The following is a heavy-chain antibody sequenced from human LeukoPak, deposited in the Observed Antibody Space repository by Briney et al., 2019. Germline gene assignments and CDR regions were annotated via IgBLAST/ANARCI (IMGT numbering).Heavy chain of an antibody. Sequence: SETLSPTCTVSGGSISSSSYYWGWIRQPPGKGLEWIGSIYYSGSTYYNPSLKSRVTISVDTSKNQFSLKLSSVTAADTAVYYCARAVSTVTTFDPWGQGTLVTVSS. D-gene: IGHD4-17*01. CDR1: GGSISSSSYY. CDR3: ARAVSTVTTFDP. CDR2: IYYSGST. V-gene: IGHV4-39*07. J-gene: IGHJ5*02.